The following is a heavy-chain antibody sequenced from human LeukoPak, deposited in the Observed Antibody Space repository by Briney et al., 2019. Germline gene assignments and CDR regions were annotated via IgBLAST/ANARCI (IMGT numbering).Heavy chain of an antibody. CDR3: ARDLDYYDSSGYYYY. CDR1: GGTFSSYA. CDR2: IIPIFGTA. V-gene: IGHV1-69*05. J-gene: IGHJ4*02. Sequence: SVKVSCKASGGTFSSYAISWVRQAPGQGLEWMGGIIPIFGTANYAQKFQGRVTITTDESTSTAYMELSSPRSEDTAVYYCARDLDYYDSSGYYYYWGQGTLVTVSS. D-gene: IGHD3-22*01.